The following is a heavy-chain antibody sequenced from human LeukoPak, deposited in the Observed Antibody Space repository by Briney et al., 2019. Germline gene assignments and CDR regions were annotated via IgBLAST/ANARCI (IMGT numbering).Heavy chain of an antibody. V-gene: IGHV1-3*01. D-gene: IGHD4-17*01. Sequence: ASVKVSCKASGYTFTSYAMHWVRQAPGQRLEWMGWINAGNGNTKYPQKFQGRVTITRDTSASTAYMELSSLRSEDTAVYYCARWVSSLNDYGDYFDYWGQGTLVTVSS. CDR3: ARWVSSLNDYGDYFDY. CDR2: INAGNGNT. CDR1: GYTFTSYA. J-gene: IGHJ4*02.